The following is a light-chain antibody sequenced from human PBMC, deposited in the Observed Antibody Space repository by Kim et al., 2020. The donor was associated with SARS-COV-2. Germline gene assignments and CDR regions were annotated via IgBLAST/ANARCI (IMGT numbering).Light chain of an antibody. CDR2: AAS. CDR1: QSINTY. CDR3: QQTYSALT. V-gene: IGKV1-39*01. Sequence: DIQMTQSPSSLSASVGDRVTITCRASQSINTYLNWYQQKPGKAPKLLIYAASNLQSGVPSRFSGSGSGTDFTLTISSLQPEDFATYYCQQTYSALTIGGGTKVDIK. J-gene: IGKJ4*01.